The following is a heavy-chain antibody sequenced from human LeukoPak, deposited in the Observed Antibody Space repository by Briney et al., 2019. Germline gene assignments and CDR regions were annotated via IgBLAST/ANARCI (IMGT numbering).Heavy chain of an antibody. CDR2: MYYTGST. V-gene: IGHV4-31*11. J-gene: IGHJ4*02. Sequence: SQTLSLTCAVSGGSINTDGYFWSWIRQSPGKGLEWIGYMYYTGSTYYNSALKSRVSISLDTSRNQVSLRLSSVTAADTAVYYCARTPRSGHSGWGSYSEIDCWGQETLVTVS. CDR1: GGSINTDGYF. D-gene: IGHD3-10*01. CDR3: ARTPRSGHSGWGSYSEIDC.